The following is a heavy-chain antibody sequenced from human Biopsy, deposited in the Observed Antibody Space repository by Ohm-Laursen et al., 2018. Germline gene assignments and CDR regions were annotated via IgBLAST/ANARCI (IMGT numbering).Heavy chain of an antibody. CDR2: MIPNSGKT. CDR3: ARGSPRRVSIFEASIYWFDT. V-gene: IGHV1-8*01. CDR1: GYSFTTYD. J-gene: IGHJ5*02. Sequence: SSLKASCKASGYSFTTYDVNWVRQARGQGLEWMGWMIPNSGKTGYAQRFQGRVTLTMNTSIGTAYMELSGLRSEDTAVYYCARGSPRRVSIFEASIYWFDTWGQGTLVTVSS. D-gene: IGHD6-6*01.